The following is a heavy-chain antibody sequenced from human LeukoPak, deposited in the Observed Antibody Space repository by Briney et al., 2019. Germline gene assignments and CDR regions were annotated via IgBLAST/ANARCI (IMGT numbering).Heavy chain of an antibody. J-gene: IGHJ4*02. Sequence: GESLKISCKGSGYRFATYWIGWVRQMPGKGLEWMGIIYPGGSDIRYSPSFQGQVTILADKSITTAYLRWSSLKASDTAIYYCARHLGDSRGYFLDHWGQGTLVTVSS. CDR2: IYPGGSDI. V-gene: IGHV5-51*01. CDR3: ARHLGDSRGYFLDH. D-gene: IGHD3-22*01. CDR1: GYRFATYW.